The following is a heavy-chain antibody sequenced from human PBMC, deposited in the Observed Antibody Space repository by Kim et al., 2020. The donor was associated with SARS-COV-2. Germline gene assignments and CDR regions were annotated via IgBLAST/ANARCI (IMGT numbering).Heavy chain of an antibody. CDR3: ARDLVGGATDVDY. CDR2: IYHCGST. J-gene: IGHJ4*02. CDR1: GYSISSGYY. V-gene: IGHV4-38-2*02. Sequence: SETLSLTCTVSGYSISSGYYWGWIRQPPGKGLEWIGSIYHCGSTYYNPSLKSRVTISVDTSKNQFSLKLSSVTAADTAVYYCARDLVGGATDVDYWGQGTLVTVSS. D-gene: IGHD1-26*01.